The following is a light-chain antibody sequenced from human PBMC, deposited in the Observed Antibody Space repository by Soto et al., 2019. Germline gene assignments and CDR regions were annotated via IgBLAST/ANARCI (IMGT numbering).Light chain of an antibody. Sequence: DIQMTQSPSTLSASVGDRVTITCRASQSISSWLAWYQQKPGTAPKLLIYKASTLQSGVPSRFSGSGSGTEFTLTISSLQPDDAATSYCKQYNDNWTFGQGTKVE. CDR2: KAS. J-gene: IGKJ1*01. CDR1: QSISSW. V-gene: IGKV1-5*03. CDR3: KQYNDNWT.